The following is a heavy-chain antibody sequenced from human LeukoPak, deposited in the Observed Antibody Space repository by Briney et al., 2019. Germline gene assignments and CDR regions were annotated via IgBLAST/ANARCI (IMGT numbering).Heavy chain of an antibody. J-gene: IGHJ4*02. CDR3: AKVEYVWGSYRWFDY. Sequence: GGSLRLSCAASGFTFSNYAMRWVRQAPGKGLEWVSAISGSGGSTYYADSVKGRFTISRDNSKNTLYLQMNSLRAEDTAVYYCAKVEYVWGSYRWFDYWGQGTLVTVSS. D-gene: IGHD3-16*02. CDR1: GFTFSNYA. CDR2: ISGSGGST. V-gene: IGHV3-23*01.